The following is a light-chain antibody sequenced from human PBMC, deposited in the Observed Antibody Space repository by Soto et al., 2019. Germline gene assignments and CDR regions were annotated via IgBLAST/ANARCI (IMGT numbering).Light chain of an antibody. J-gene: IGLJ2*01. CDR3: ATWDDRLYGVV. Sequence: QSVLTQPPSVSGTPGQRVTISCSGSNSNIGTNLVFWYQQLPRSAPKLLIYRNNYRSSGVPDRFSASKSGTSASLAISGLRSEDEADYYCATWDDRLYGVVFGGGTQLTVL. CDR1: NSNIGTNL. CDR2: RNN. V-gene: IGLV1-47*01.